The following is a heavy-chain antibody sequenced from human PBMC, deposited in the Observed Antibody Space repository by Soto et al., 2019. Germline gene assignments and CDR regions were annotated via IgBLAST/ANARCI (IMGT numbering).Heavy chain of an antibody. D-gene: IGHD3-9*01. J-gene: IGHJ6*02. V-gene: IGHV1-46*01. CDR3: ARYTGDILTGYYNYYYYYGMDV. Sequence: ASVKVSCKASGYTFTSYYMHWVRQAPGQGLEWMGIINPSGGSTSYAQKFQGRVTMTRDTSTSTVYMELSSLRSDDTAVYYCARYTGDILTGYYNYYYYYGMDVWGQGTTVTVSS. CDR2: INPSGGST. CDR1: GYTFTSYY.